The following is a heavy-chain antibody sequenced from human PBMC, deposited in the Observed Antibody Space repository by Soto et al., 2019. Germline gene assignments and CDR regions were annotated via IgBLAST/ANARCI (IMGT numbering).Heavy chain of an antibody. V-gene: IGHV3-73*01. CDR2: IRSKANSYAT. J-gene: IGHJ6*02. D-gene: IGHD3-22*01. CDR1: GFTFSGSA. Sequence: GGSLRLSCAASGFTFSGSAMHWVRQASGKGLEWVGRIRSKANSYATAYAASVKGRFTISRDDSKNTAYLQMNSLKTEDTAVYYCTSTHSSGYYYYYYGMDVWGQGTTVTVSS. CDR3: TSTHSSGYYYYYYGMDV.